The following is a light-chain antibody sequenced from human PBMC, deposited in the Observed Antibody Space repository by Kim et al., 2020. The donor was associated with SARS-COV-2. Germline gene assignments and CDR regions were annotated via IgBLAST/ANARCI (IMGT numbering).Light chain of an antibody. CDR3: QTWGTGVWV. Sequence: ASVKRTCTLTSGHTNYAIAWHQQQPEKGPRYLMNVNSDGSHRKGDGIPDRFSGSSSGAERYLTISSLQSEDEADYYCQTWGTGVWVFGGGTKLTVL. J-gene: IGLJ3*02. CDR1: SGHTNYA. CDR2: VNSDGSH. V-gene: IGLV4-69*01.